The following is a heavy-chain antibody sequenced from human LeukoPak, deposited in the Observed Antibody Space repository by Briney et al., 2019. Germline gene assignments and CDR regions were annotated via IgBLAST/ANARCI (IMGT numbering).Heavy chain of an antibody. CDR3: ARSFRDYVWGSYRYTGGYAFDI. D-gene: IGHD3-16*02. Sequence: GASVKLCCKASGYTFTGYYIHWVRQAPGQGLEWMGWINPNSGGTNYAQKFQGRVTMTRDTSISTAYMELSRLRSDDTAVYYCARSFRDYVWGSYRYTGGYAFDIWGQGTMVTVSS. V-gene: IGHV1-2*02. CDR2: INPNSGGT. CDR1: GYTFTGYY. J-gene: IGHJ3*02.